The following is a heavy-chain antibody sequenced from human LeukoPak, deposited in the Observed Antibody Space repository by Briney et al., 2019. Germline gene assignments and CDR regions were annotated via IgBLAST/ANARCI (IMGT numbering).Heavy chain of an antibody. CDR2: ISSGSSTI. V-gene: IGHV3-48*03. CDR1: GFSISSYE. J-gene: IGHJ4*02. CDR3: ASHYGDYSFDY. Sequence: GGSLRLSCAASGFSISSYEMIWVRQAPGKGLEWVSYISSGSSTIYYADSVKGRFSISRDNAKNSLYLQMNSLRAEDTALYYCASHYGDYSFDYWGQGTLVTVSS. D-gene: IGHD4-17*01.